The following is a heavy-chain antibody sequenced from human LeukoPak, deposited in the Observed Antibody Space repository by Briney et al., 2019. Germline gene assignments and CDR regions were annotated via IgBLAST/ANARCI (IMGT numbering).Heavy chain of an antibody. D-gene: IGHD3-3*01. CDR2: IRYDGSNK. J-gene: IGHJ4*02. CDR1: GFTFSSYG. Sequence: PGGSLRLSCAASGFTFSSYGMHWVSQAPGKGLEWVAFIRYDGSNKYYADSVKGRFTISRDNSKNTLYLQMNSLRAEDTAVYYCAKGPQYYDFWSGYRYWGQGTLVTASS. CDR3: AKGPQYYDFWSGYRY. V-gene: IGHV3-30*02.